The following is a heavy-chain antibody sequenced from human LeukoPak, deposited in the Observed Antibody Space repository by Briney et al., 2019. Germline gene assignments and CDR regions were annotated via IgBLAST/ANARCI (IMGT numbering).Heavy chain of an antibody. V-gene: IGHV4-31*03. J-gene: IGHJ4*02. CDR1: GFSLSTSGMC. Sequence: SGPTLVNPTQTLTLTCTFSGFSLSTSGMCVSWIRQPPGKGLEWIGYIYYSGSTYYNPSLKSRVTISVDTSKNQFSLKLSSVTAADTAVYYCARDNRVTTIGSAFWGQGTLVTVSS. CDR3: ARDNRVTTIGSAF. CDR2: IYYSGST. D-gene: IGHD5-12*01.